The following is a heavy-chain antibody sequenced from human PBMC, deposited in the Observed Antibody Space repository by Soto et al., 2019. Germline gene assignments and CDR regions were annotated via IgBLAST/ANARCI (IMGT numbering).Heavy chain of an antibody. CDR2: IYYNGNT. CDR3: AGSPTIRGVISGMDV. J-gene: IGHJ6*02. V-gene: IGHV4-30-4*01. CDR1: GGSISGGDYY. D-gene: IGHD3-10*01. Sequence: SETLSLTCTVSGGSISGGDYYWSWIRQPPGKGLEWIGYIYYNGNTYYNPSLKSRVTISVDTSKNHFSLKVNSVTAADTAVYYSAGSPTIRGVISGMDVWGQGTTVTVSS.